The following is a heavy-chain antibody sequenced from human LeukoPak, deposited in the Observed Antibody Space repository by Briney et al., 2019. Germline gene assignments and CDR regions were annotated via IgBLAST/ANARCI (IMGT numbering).Heavy chain of an antibody. V-gene: IGHV3-21*01. CDR3: ARGHQASYYYGSGSPFDY. CDR1: GFTFSSYS. CDR2: ISSSSSYI. D-gene: IGHD3-10*01. Sequence: KTGGSLRLSCAASGFTFSSYSMNWVRQAPGKGLEWVSSISSSSSYIYYADSVKGRFTISRDNAKNSLYLQMNSLRAEDTAVYYCARGHQASYYYGSGSPFDYWGQGTLVTVSS. J-gene: IGHJ4*02.